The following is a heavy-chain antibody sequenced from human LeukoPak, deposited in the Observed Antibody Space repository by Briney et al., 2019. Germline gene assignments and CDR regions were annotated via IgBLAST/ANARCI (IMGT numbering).Heavy chain of an antibody. CDR3: AREITNLGVDTTFDH. CDR1: GDSVSSNSAA. Sequence: SQTLSLTCAISGDSVSSNSAAWNWIRQSPSRGLEWLGRTYYRSKWYNDYAVSVKSRITINPDTSKNQFSLQLNSVTPEDMAVYYCAREITNLGVDTTFDHWGQGTLVTVSS. J-gene: IGHJ4*02. D-gene: IGHD3-3*01. V-gene: IGHV6-1*01. CDR2: TYYRSKWYN.